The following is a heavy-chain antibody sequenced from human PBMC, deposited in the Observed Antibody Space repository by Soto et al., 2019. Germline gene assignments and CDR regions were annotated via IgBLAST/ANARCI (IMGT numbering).Heavy chain of an antibody. CDR1: GFTFSSYA. J-gene: IGHJ6*02. D-gene: IGHD6-13*01. Sequence: GGSLRLSCAASGFTFSSYAMSWVRQAPGKGLEWVSAISGSGGSTYYADSVKGRFTISRDNSKNTLYLQMNSLRAEDTAVYYCAASRSSWYYYYYGMDVWGQGTTVTVSS. CDR3: AASRSSWYYYYYGMDV. V-gene: IGHV3-23*01. CDR2: ISGSGGST.